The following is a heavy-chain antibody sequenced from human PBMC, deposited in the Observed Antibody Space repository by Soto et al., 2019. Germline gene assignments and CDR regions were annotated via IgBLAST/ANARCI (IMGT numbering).Heavy chain of an antibody. CDR3: NTPLGGP. CDR1: GFIFSTAW. Sequence: WGSLRLSCAVSGFIFSTAWMNWVRQTPGKGLEWVGRIKSKADGGTTDYAAPVKARFTISGDDSKNTLYLQMNSLTTEDTAVYYCNTPLGGPWGQGTPVTVSS. D-gene: IGHD3-3*01. J-gene: IGHJ5*02. V-gene: IGHV3-15*07. CDR2: IKSKADGGTT.